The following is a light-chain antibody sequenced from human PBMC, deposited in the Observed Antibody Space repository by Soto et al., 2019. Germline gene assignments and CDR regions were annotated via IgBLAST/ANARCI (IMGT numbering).Light chain of an antibody. CDR3: HQYYTTPQT. CDR1: QTVLSSSNNRNY. J-gene: IGKJ1*01. CDR2: WAS. V-gene: IGKV4-1*01. Sequence: DIVMTQSPDSLTVSLGERATINCKSSQTVLSSSNNRNYLAWYQQKPGQPPTLLLYWASTRESRVPDRFSGSGSGADFTLTISRLQAEDVAVYYCHQYYTTPQTFGQGTKVEIK.